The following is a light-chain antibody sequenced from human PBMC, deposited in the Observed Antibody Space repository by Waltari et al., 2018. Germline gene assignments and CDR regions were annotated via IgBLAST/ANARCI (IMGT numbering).Light chain of an antibody. CDR2: EGS. Sequence: QSALTQPAAVSGSPGQSITISCTGNSSDVWSYNLVSWYQQHPGKAPKLMIYEGSKRPSGVSNRFSGSKSGNTASLTISGLQAEDEADYYCCSYAGSSTFPYVFGTGTKVTVL. V-gene: IGLV2-23*03. J-gene: IGLJ1*01. CDR3: CSYAGSSTFPYV. CDR1: SSDVWSYNL.